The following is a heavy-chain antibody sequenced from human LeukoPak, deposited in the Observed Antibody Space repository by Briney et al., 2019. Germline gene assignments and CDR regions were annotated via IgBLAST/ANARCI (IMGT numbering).Heavy chain of an antibody. V-gene: IGHV3-9*01. J-gene: IGHJ4*02. CDR1: GFTFDDYA. CDR2: ISWNSGSI. CDR3: AKDRPGGTVRGFDY. Sequence: GGSLRLSCAASGFTFDDYAMHWVRQAPGKGLEWVSGISWNSGSIGYADSVKGRFTISRDNAKSSLYLQMNSLRAEDTALYYCAKDRPGGTVRGFDYWGQGTLVTVSS. D-gene: IGHD4-11*01.